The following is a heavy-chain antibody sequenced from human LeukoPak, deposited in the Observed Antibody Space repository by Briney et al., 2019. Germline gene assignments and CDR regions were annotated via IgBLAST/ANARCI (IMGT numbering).Heavy chain of an antibody. V-gene: IGHV3-23*01. D-gene: IGHD5-12*01. CDR2: ISGNGGFT. CDR3: APKPAYEKPLNY. J-gene: IGHJ4*02. Sequence: GGSLRLSCAASGFTFSIHAMNWVRQAPGKGLEWVSVISGNGGFTYYADSVKGRFTISRDNSKSTLYLQMNSLRAEDTAIYYCAPKPAYEKPLNYGGQGTLATVP. CDR1: GFTFSIHA.